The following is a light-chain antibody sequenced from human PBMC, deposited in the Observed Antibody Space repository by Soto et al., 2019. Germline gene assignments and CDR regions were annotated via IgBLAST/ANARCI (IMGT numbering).Light chain of an antibody. CDR1: QSLLYTNGYNY. Sequence: DIVMTQSPLSLPVTPGEPASISCRSSQSLLYTNGYNYLDWYLQKPGQSPQLLIYLGSNRASGVPDRFSGSGSGTDFTLKISRVEAEDVWVYYRMQALQTPRTVGQGTKVDSK. CDR3: MQALQTPRT. J-gene: IGKJ2*01. V-gene: IGKV2-28*01. CDR2: LGS.